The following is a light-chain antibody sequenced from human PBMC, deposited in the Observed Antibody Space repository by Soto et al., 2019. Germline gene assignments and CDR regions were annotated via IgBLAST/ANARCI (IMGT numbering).Light chain of an antibody. V-gene: IGLV4-69*01. CDR3: QTWSTDIRV. Sequence: QLVLTQPPSASDSLGASVKLTCTLSSGHNSYAIAWHQQQPEKGPRYLMKLNSDGSHSKGDGIPDRFSGSSSGAERYLTSSSLQSEDEADYYCQTWSTDIRVFGGGTKLTVL. J-gene: IGLJ3*02. CDR1: SGHNSYA. CDR2: LNSDGSH.